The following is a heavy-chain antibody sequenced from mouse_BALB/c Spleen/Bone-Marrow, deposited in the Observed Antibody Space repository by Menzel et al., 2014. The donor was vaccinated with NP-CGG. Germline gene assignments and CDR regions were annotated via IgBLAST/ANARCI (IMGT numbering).Heavy chain of an antibody. V-gene: IGHV1-20*02. CDR3: TIVTTDWYFDV. Sequence: EVQLQQSGPELVKPGASVKISCKDSGYSFTGYFMNWVMQTHGKSLEWIGRINPYNGDTFYNQKFKGKATLTVDKSSSTADMGHRSLASEDSAVYYCTIVTTDWYFDVWGAGTTVTVSS. D-gene: IGHD2-12*01. CDR1: GYSFTGYF. J-gene: IGHJ1*01. CDR2: INPYNGDT.